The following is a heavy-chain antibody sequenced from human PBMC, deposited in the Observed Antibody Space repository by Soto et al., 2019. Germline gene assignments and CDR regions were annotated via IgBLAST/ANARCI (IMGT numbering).Heavy chain of an antibody. CDR1: GYTLATYD. CDR2: ISGDNGNT. V-gene: IGHV1-18*04. CDR3: ARDVSISGTRWFDP. D-gene: IGHD2-15*01. Sequence: QGQLVQSGDEVKKLGASVKVSCRASGYTLATYDISWVRQAPGQGLEWMGWISGDNGNTEFAQMVQDRITMTIDTSTNTAYMELRSLRSDDTAVYFCARDVSISGTRWFDPWGQGTLVTVSS. J-gene: IGHJ5*02.